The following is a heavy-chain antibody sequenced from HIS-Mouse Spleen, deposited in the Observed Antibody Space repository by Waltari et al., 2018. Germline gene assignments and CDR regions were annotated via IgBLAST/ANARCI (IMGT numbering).Heavy chain of an antibody. D-gene: IGHD1-26*01. V-gene: IGHV3-30*18. CDR2: ISYGGSNK. J-gene: IGHJ4*02. Sequence: QVQLVESGGGVVQPGRSLRLSCAASGFTFSSYGLHWVRQAPGKGLEWVAVISYGGSNKYYADSVKGRFTISRDNSKNTLYLQMNSLRAEDTAVYYCAKVNSGSYYFDYWGQGTLVTVSS. CDR3: AKVNSGSYYFDY. CDR1: GFTFSSYG.